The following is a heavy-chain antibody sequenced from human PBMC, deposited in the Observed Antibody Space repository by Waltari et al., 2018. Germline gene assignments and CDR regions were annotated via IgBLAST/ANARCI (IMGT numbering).Heavy chain of an antibody. CDR2: IFSGDTT. D-gene: IGHD1-26*01. V-gene: IGHV3-66*01. J-gene: IGHJ3*02. CDR1: GLAVRTSF. Sequence: EVQLMESGGGLVQPGGSLRLSCVASGLAVRTSFLGWVRQAPGRGLEWVLVIFSGDTTYYTDSVKGRFSTSRDNSKNTLFLQMNSLRAEDTAVYYCARVARGTLYDAFDIWGQGTMVTVSS. CDR3: ARVARGTLYDAFDI.